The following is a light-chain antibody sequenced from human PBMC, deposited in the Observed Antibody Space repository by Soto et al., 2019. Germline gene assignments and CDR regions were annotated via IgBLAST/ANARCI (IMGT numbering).Light chain of an antibody. J-gene: IGLJ3*02. CDR3: SSYTSSTTWV. CDR2: DVT. CDR1: SSDIGGYNY. Sequence: QSVLTQPASVSGSPGQSITISCTGTSSDIGGYNYVSWYQQHPGKAPKLLISDVTNRPSGVSNRFSGSKSANTASLTTSGLQAEDEAEYYCSSYTSSTTWVFGGGTKVTVL. V-gene: IGLV2-14*03.